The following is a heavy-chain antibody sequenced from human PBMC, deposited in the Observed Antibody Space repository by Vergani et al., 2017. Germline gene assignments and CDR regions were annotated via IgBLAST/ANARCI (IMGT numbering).Heavy chain of an antibody. D-gene: IGHD3-22*01. V-gene: IGHV1-69*08. CDR2: IIPSLGIG. CDR3: AREGNYYDSTGFGPGGSFD. Sequence: QVQLVQSGAEVKKPGSSVKVSCKASGDTFSSYTISWLRQAPGQGLEWMGRIIPSLGIGNYAQNFQGRVTITADKSTTTAYMELISLRPEDTAVYYCAREGNYYDSTGFGPGGSFDWGPGTLVTVSS. CDR1: GDTFSSYT. J-gene: IGHJ4*02.